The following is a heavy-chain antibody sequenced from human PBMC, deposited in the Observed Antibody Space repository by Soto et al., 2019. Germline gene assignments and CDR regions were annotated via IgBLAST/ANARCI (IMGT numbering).Heavy chain of an antibody. CDR1: GGSISSGGYY. Sequence: LSLTCTVSGGSISSGGYYWSWIRQHPGKGLEWVGYFYNSGSVFYNPSLKSRVTISVDTSKNQFSLKLISVTAADTAVYYCARGAVTNLYYYYYGMDVWGQGTTVTVS. CDR2: FYNSGSV. V-gene: IGHV4-31*03. CDR3: ARGAVTNLYYYYYGMDV. J-gene: IGHJ6*02. D-gene: IGHD4-4*01.